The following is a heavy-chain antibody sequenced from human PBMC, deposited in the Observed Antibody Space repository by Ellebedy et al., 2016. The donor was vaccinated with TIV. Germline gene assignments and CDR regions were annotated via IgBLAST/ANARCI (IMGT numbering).Heavy chain of an antibody. V-gene: IGHV3-43D*03. D-gene: IGHD3-22*01. Sequence: GESLKISXAASGFTFSSYAMNWVRQAPGKGLEWVSLISWDGGSTYYADSVKGRFTISRDNSKNSLYLQMNSLRAEDTALYYCAKANYYDSSGNAFDIWGQGTMVTVSS. CDR2: ISWDGGST. CDR3: AKANYYDSSGNAFDI. CDR1: GFTFSSYA. J-gene: IGHJ3*02.